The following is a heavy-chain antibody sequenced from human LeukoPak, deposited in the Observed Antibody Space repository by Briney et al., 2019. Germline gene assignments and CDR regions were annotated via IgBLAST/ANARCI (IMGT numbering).Heavy chain of an antibody. V-gene: IGHV4-59*01. CDR3: ARAKITTRYFDY. CDR2: IYYSGST. CDR1: GGSISTYY. J-gene: IGHJ4*02. D-gene: IGHD4-11*01. Sequence: SETLSLTCTVSGGSISTYYWSWIRQPPGKGLEWIGYIYYSGSTYNPSLKSRVTISVDTSKNQFYLKLSSVTGADTAVYYCARAKITTRYFDYWGQGTLVTVSS.